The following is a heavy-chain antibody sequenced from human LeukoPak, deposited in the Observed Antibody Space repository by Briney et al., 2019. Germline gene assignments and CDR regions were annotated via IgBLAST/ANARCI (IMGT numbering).Heavy chain of an antibody. V-gene: IGHV3-74*01. CDR2: INSDGSST. J-gene: IGHJ5*02. CDR3: ASLGDYSNAHWFDP. CDR1: GFTFSSYW. D-gene: IGHD4-11*01. Sequence: GGSLRLSCAASGFTFSSYWMHWVRQAPGKGLVWVSRINSDGSSTNYADSVKGRLTISRDNAKNTLFLQMNSLRAEDTAVYYCASLGDYSNAHWFDPWGQGTLVTVSS.